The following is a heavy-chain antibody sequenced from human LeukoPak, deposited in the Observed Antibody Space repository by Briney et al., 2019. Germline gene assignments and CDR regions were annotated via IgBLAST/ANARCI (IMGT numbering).Heavy chain of an antibody. Sequence: GRSLRLSCAASGFTFSSHGMHWVRQAPGKGLEWVAVIWYDGSNKYYADSVKGRFTISRDNSKNTLYLQMNSLRAEDTAVYYCARDRAYYYDSSGPPGLDYWGQGTLVTVSS. D-gene: IGHD3-22*01. CDR3: ARDRAYYYDSSGPPGLDY. CDR2: IWYDGSNK. J-gene: IGHJ4*02. CDR1: GFTFSSHG. V-gene: IGHV3-33*01.